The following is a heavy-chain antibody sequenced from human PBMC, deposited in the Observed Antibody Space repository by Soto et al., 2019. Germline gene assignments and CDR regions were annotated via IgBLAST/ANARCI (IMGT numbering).Heavy chain of an antibody. CDR1: GFSLSTTEMG. Sequence: QITLKESGPTLVKPTQTLTLTCTSSGFSLSTTEMGVGWIRQPPGKALEWLALIYWDGEKRYSPSLKSRLTITKDTSKNQVVLTTTNMDPVDTATYYCAHRPWYAFEPWGQGILVTVSS. J-gene: IGHJ5*02. CDR3: AHRPWYAFEP. CDR2: IYWDGEK. V-gene: IGHV2-5*02. D-gene: IGHD6-13*01.